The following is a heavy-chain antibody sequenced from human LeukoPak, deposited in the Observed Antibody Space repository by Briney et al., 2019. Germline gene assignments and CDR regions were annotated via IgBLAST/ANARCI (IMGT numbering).Heavy chain of an antibody. CDR1: GDSISSYY. J-gene: IGHJ4*02. D-gene: IGHD5-18*01. CDR3: ARSRVDVDTASDY. V-gene: IGHV4-59*01. Sequence: PSETLSLTCTVSGDSISSYYWSWIRQPPGKGLEWIGYIYYSGSTNYNPSLKSRVTISVDTSKNQFSLKLSSVTAADTAVYYCARSRVDVDTASDYWGQGTLVTVSS. CDR2: IYYSGST.